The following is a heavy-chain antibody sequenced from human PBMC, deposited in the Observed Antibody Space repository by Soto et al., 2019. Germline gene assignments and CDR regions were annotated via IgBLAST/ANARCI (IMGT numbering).Heavy chain of an antibody. J-gene: IGHJ4*02. V-gene: IGHV4-39*01. Sequence: QLQLQESGPGLVKPSETLSLTCTVSGGSISSSSYYWGWIRQPPGKGLEWIGSIYYSGSTYYNPSLRIRVTISVDTSKNQFSVKLCSVTAADTAVYYCAGLLYYGSGSIDYWGQGTLVTVSS. CDR3: AGLLYYGSGSIDY. D-gene: IGHD3-10*01. CDR1: GGSISSSSYY. CDR2: IYYSGST.